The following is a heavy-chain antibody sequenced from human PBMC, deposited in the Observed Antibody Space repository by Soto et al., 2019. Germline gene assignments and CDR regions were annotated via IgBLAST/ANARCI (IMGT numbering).Heavy chain of an antibody. CDR1: GGSVNSGSYY. CDR3: ARATLVVAGIGIFDY. CDR2: IYYSGTT. J-gene: IGHJ4*02. V-gene: IGHV4-61*01. D-gene: IGHD6-19*01. Sequence: QVQLQESGPGLAKPSETLSLTCTVSGGSVNSGSYYWSWIRQPPGRALEWIGYIYYSGTTNYNPSLKSRVTRTVDTSKNQFSLNLRSVTAADTAVYFCARATLVVAGIGIFDYWGQGTLVTVSS.